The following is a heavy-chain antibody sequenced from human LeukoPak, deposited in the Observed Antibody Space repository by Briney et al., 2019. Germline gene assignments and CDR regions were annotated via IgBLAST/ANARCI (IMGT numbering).Heavy chain of an antibody. D-gene: IGHD5-24*01. CDR3: AKNSGWLQLGD. Sequence: GGSLRLSCVVSGYALRNDWMVWVRQTPGKGLEWVATTKEDGSARNYVDSVKGRFTISTDSARNSVYLQMSGLRPEDTAVYYCAKNSGWLQLGDWGQGTLVTVSS. V-gene: IGHV3-7*01. J-gene: IGHJ4*02. CDR1: GYALRNDW. CDR2: TKEDGSAR.